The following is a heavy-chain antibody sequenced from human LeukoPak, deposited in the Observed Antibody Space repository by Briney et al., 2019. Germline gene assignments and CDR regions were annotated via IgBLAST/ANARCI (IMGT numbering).Heavy chain of an antibody. J-gene: IGHJ4*02. Sequence: SETLSLTCTVSGGSFSSYYWSWIRQPPGKGLEWIGYIYYSGSTNYNPSLKSRVTISVDTSKNQFSLKLSSVTAADTAVYYCAREDRDYYGSGSYYGPFDYWGQGTLVTVSS. CDR1: GGSFSSYY. V-gene: IGHV4-59*01. CDR2: IYYSGST. D-gene: IGHD3-10*01. CDR3: AREDRDYYGSGSYYGPFDY.